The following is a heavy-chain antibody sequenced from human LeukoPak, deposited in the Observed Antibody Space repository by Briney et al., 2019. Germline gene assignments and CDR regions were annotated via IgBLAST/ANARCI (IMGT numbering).Heavy chain of an antibody. J-gene: IGHJ1*01. CDR3: VRLGRDGYTYGAAY. D-gene: IGHD5-24*01. CDR2: INWNGGST. V-gene: IGHV3-20*04. Sequence: GASLRLSCAGSGYSFDDYGMRWVRLVPGRGLAWVAGINWNGGSTGYAASVKGRCTISRDNAKTALYLEMNSLRAEDTAFYYCVRLGRDGYTYGAAYWGQGTLVTVSS. CDR1: GYSFDDYG.